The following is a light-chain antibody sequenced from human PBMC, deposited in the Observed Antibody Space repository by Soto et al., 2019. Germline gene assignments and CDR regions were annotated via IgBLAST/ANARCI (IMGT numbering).Light chain of an antibody. J-gene: IGKJ3*01. CDR1: QSVSNY. Sequence: EIVLTQSPATLSLSPGERATLSCRASQSVSNYLAWYQQKPGQAPRLLIYDISNRATGTPARFSGSGSGTAFTLTISSLEPEDFAVYYCHQRDNWLFGPGTKVDIK. V-gene: IGKV3-11*01. CDR2: DIS. CDR3: HQRDNWL.